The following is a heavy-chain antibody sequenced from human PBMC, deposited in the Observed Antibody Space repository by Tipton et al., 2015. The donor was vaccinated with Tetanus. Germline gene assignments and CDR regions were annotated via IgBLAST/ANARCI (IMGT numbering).Heavy chain of an antibody. V-gene: IGHV1-69*06. CDR1: GGTFGSYA. J-gene: IGHJ6*02. Sequence: QLVQSGAEVKKPGSSVKVSCEASGGTFGSYAVNWVRQAPGQGLEWMGGIIPHFGTIEYSQKFQGRVTITADKSSSPAYMELSSLRSEDTAIYYCARTLRGTTGVGFQYLSYYRMDVWGQGTTVTVSS. D-gene: IGHD4-23*01. CDR3: ARTLRGTTGVGFQYLSYYRMDV. CDR2: IIPHFGTI.